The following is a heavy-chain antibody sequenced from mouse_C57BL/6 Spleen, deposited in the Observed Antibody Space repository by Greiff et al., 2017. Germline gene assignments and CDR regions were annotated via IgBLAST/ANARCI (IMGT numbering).Heavy chain of an antibody. J-gene: IGHJ2*01. D-gene: IGHD1-2*01. CDR2: IYPGDGDT. CDR1: GYAFSSSW. Sequence: VQLQQSGPELVKPGASVKISCKASGYAFSSSWMNWVKQRPGKGLEWIGRIYPGDGDTNYNGKFKGKATLTADKSSSTAYMQLSSLTSEDSAVYFCARTAYYFDYWGQGTTRTGSS. CDR3: ARTAYYFDY. V-gene: IGHV1-82*01.